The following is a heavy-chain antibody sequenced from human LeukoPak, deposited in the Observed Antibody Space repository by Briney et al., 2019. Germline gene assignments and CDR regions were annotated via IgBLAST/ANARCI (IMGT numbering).Heavy chain of an antibody. J-gene: IGHJ4*02. CDR1: GYTFTSYY. D-gene: IGHD3-22*01. CDR2: INPSGGST. V-gene: IGHV1-46*01. Sequence: ASVKVSCKASGYTFTSYYMHWVRQAPGQGLEWMGIINPSGGSTRYAQKFQGRVTMTRDTSTSTVYMELSSLRSEDTAVYYCAREESHYYDSSGYFKSFDYWGQGTLVTVSS. CDR3: AREESHYYDSSGYFKSFDY.